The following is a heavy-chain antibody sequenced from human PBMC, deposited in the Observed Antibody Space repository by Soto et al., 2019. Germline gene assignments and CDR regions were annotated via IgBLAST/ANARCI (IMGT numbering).Heavy chain of an antibody. V-gene: IGHV5-51*01. D-gene: IGHD3-3*01. J-gene: IGHJ4*02. Sequence: GESLKISCKGSGYSFTIYWIGWVRQMPWKGLEWMGIIYPGDSDTRYSPSFQGQVTISADKSISTAYLQWSSLKASDTAMYYCARFLRFLEWSTSGFDYWGQGTLVTVSS. CDR3: ARFLRFLEWSTSGFDY. CDR2: IYPGDSDT. CDR1: GYSFTIYW.